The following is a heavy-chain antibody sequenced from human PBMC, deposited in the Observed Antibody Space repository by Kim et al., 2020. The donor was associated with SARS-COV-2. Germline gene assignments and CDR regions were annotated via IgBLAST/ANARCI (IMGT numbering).Heavy chain of an antibody. CDR3: ARDFGAVAGGGGDI. J-gene: IGHJ3*02. Sequence: AHRLKGRVTMTPDTSTSTAYMELRSLRSEDTAVYYCARDFGAVAGGGGDIWGQGTMVTVSS. V-gene: IGHV1-18*01. D-gene: IGHD6-19*01.